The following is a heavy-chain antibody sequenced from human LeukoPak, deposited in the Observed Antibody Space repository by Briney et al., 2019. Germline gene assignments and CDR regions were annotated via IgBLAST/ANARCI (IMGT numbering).Heavy chain of an antibody. CDR1: GGSISSSSYY. J-gene: IGHJ4*02. V-gene: IGHV4-61*01. D-gene: IGHD5-12*01. CDR2: IYYSGST. Sequence: SETLSLTCTVSGGSISSSSYYWSWIRQPPGKGLEWIGYIYYSGSTNYNPSLKSRVTISVDTSKNQFSLKLSSVTAADTAVYYCAGGAIVATTFDYWGQGTLVTVSS. CDR3: AGGAIVATTFDY.